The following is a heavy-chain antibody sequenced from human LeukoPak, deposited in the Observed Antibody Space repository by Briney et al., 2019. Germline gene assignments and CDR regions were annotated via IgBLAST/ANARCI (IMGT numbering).Heavy chain of an antibody. D-gene: IGHD6-19*01. CDR2: IYYSGST. Sequence: SETLSLTCTVSGGSISSSDYYWGWIRQPPGKGLEWIGTIYYSGSTYYNPSLKSRVTIFVDTSKNQFSLKLNSVTAADTAVYYCARHSRGLDYGGQGTLVTVPS. CDR1: GGSISSSDYY. CDR3: ARHSRGLDY. V-gene: IGHV4-39*01. J-gene: IGHJ4*02.